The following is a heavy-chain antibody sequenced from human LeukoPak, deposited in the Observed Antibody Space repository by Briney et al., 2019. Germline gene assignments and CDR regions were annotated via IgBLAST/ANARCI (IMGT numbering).Heavy chain of an antibody. V-gene: IGHV4-34*01. Sequence: SETLSLTCAVYGGSFSGYYWSWIRQPPGKGLEWIGEINHSGSTNYNPSLKSRVTISVDTSKNQFSLKLSSVTAADTAVYYCARHGCSSSWDLRSKTYYFDYWGQGTLVTVSS. D-gene: IGHD6-13*01. CDR1: GGSFSGYY. J-gene: IGHJ4*02. CDR2: INHSGST. CDR3: ARHGCSSSWDLRSKTYYFDY.